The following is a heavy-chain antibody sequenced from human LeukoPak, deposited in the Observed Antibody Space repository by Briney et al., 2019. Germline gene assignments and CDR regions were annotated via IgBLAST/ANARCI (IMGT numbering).Heavy chain of an antibody. D-gene: IGHD3-10*01. CDR3: ARGSQNYYNPFDN. J-gene: IGHJ4*02. CDR2: IHSSGST. Sequence: SETLSLTCTVSGGSISGSISGTYWSWVRQPAGKGLEWIGRIHSSGSTKYNPSLKSRVTMSVDTSKNQLFLRLTSVTAAATALYYCARGSQNYYNPFDNWGQGTLVTVSS. V-gene: IGHV4-4*07. CDR1: GGSISGSISGTY.